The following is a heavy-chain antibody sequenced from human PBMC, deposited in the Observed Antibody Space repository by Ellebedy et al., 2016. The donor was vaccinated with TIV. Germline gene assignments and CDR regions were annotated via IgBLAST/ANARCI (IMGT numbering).Heavy chain of an antibody. J-gene: IGHJ4*02. CDR3: ARGASGWEPRLDY. Sequence: AASVTVSCKASGYTFTSYAMHWVRQAPGQRLEWMGWINAGNGNTKYSQKFQGRVTITRDTSASTAYMELSSLRSEDTAVYYCARGASGWEPRLDYWGQGTLVTVSS. V-gene: IGHV1-3*01. D-gene: IGHD1-26*01. CDR2: INAGNGNT. CDR1: GYTFTSYA.